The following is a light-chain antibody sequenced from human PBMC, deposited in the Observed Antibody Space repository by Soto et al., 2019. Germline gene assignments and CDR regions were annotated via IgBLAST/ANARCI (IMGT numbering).Light chain of an antibody. CDR3: QQYNSWPPLT. V-gene: IGKV3-15*01. J-gene: IGKJ4*01. CDR2: GAS. Sequence: EIVMTQSPATLSVSPGEGATFSCRASQSIYTRVAWYQLKPGQAPRLLIYGASTRATGIPARFSGSGSGTEFTLTINSLQSEDFAVYYCQQYNSWPPLTFGGGTKVDIK. CDR1: QSIYTR.